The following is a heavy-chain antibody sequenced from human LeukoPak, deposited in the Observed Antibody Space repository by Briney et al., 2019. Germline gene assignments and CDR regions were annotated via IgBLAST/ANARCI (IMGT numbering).Heavy chain of an antibody. J-gene: IGHJ6*03. Sequence: GGSLRLSCAASGFTFSSYWMSWVRQAPGKGLEWVANIKQDGSEKYYVDSVKGRFTIFRDNAKNSLYLQMNSLRAEDTAVYYCARGVRGYSYANYYYYYYMDVWGKGTTVTVSS. CDR2: IKQDGSEK. CDR1: GFTFSSYW. CDR3: ARGVRGYSYANYYYYYYMDV. V-gene: IGHV3-7*01. D-gene: IGHD5-18*01.